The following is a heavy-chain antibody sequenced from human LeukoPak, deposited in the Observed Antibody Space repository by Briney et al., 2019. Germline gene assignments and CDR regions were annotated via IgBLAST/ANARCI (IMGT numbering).Heavy chain of an antibody. CDR3: ARDRGDLDY. J-gene: IGHJ4*02. CDR1: GGSISSGSYF. V-gene: IGHV4-61*02. Sequence: SETLSLTCTVSGGSISSGSYFWSWIRQPAGKGLEWIGRVYSSGITNYSPSLKSRVTISADTSKNQFSLNLSSVTAADTAVYYCARDRGDLDYWGQGTLVTVSS. CDR2: VYSSGIT.